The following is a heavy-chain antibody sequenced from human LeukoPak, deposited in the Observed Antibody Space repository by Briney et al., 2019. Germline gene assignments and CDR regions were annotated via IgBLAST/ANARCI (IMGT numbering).Heavy chain of an antibody. CDR1: GYTFTSYG. V-gene: IGHV1-18*01. Sequence: GASVRVSCKASGYTFTSYGISWVRQAPGQGLEWMGCISAYNGNTNYAQKLQGRVTMTTDTSTSTAYMELRSLRSDDTAVYYCARGDIVVVVAATPPNFDYWGQGTLVTVSS. CDR3: ARGDIVVVVAATPPNFDY. D-gene: IGHD2-15*01. CDR2: ISAYNGNT. J-gene: IGHJ4*02.